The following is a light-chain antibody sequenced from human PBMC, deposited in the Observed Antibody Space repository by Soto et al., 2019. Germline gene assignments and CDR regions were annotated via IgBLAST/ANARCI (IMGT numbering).Light chain of an antibody. J-gene: IGKJ4*01. CDR2: WAS. CDR1: QSILYSSDNKNY. CDR3: QQYYTTLT. V-gene: IGKV4-1*01. Sequence: DIVMTQSPDSLAVSLGERATINCKSSQSILYSSDNKNYLAWYQQKPGQPPKLLIYWASTRDSGVPDRFSGRGSGADFTLPISSLQAEDVAVYYCQQYYTTLTFGGGTRVESK.